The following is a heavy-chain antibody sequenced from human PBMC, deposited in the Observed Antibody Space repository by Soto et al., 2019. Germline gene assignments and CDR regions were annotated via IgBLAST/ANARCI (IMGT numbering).Heavy chain of an antibody. CDR3: AKDPPPFHYYDSSGYYPYYFDY. D-gene: IGHD3-22*01. V-gene: IGHV3-30*18. CDR2: ISYDGSNK. CDR1: GFTFSSYG. J-gene: IGHJ4*02. Sequence: PGGSLRLSCAASGFTFSSYGMHWVRQAPGKGLEWVAVISYDGSNKYYADSVKGRFTISRDNSKNTLYLQMNSLRAEDTAVYYCAKDPPPFHYYDSSGYYPYYFDYWGQGTLVTVSS.